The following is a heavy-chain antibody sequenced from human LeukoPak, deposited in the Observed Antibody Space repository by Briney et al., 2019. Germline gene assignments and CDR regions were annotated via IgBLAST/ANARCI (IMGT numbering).Heavy chain of an antibody. V-gene: IGHV3-23*01. D-gene: IGHD5-12*01. CDR2: ISGSGGST. J-gene: IGHJ4*02. Sequence: GGSLRLSCAASGFTFSSYAMSWVRQAPGKGLEWVSAISGSGGSTYYADSVKGRFTISRDNSKNTLYLQMDSLRAEDTAVYYCARDNRGYSGYDPETEDYWGQGTLVTVSS. CDR1: GFTFSSYA. CDR3: ARDNRGYSGYDPETEDY.